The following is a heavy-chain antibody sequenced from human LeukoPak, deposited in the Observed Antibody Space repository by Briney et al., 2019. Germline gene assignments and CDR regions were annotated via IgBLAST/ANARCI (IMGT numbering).Heavy chain of an antibody. V-gene: IGHV3-30*18. CDR3: AKSRLYSSGSADY. Sequence: GGSLRLSCAASGFTFSAFGMHWVRQAPGTGLEWVAVISSDGTNKYYTDSVKGRFTISRDNSKNTLYMQMNSLRAEDTAVYSCAKSRLYSSGSADYWGQGTLVTVSS. D-gene: IGHD6-19*01. CDR2: ISSDGTNK. J-gene: IGHJ4*02. CDR1: GFTFSAFG.